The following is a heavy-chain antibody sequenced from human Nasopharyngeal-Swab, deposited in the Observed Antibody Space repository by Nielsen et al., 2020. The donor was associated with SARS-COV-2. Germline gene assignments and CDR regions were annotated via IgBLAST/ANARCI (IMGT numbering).Heavy chain of an antibody. Sequence: SETLSLTCTVSAGSISSSSYYWGWIRQPPGKGLEWIGSIYYSGSTYYNPSLKSRVTISVDTSKNQFSLKLSSVTAADTAVYYCARDYGDFYYYYYYMDVWGKGTTVTVSS. CDR2: IYYSGST. J-gene: IGHJ6*03. D-gene: IGHD4-17*01. CDR1: AGSISSSSYY. V-gene: IGHV4-39*02. CDR3: ARDYGDFYYYYYYMDV.